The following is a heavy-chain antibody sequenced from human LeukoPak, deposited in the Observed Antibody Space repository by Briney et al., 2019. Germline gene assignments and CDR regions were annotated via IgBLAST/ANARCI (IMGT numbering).Heavy chain of an antibody. CDR2: INPNSGGT. CDR1: GYSFNDKY. D-gene: IGHD6-19*01. CDR3: AREYVGIAVAGWFDP. V-gene: IGHV1-2*02. J-gene: IGHJ5*02. Sequence: ASVKVSCKASGYSFNDKYLHWVRQAPGQGLEWMGSINPNSGGTNYAQKFQGRVTMTRDTSISTAYMELSRLRSDDTAVYYCAREYVGIAVAGWFDPWGQGTLVTVSS.